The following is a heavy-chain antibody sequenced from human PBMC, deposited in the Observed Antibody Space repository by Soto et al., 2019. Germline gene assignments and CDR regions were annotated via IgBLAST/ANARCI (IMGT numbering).Heavy chain of an antibody. CDR2: ILPIFGTT. CDR1: GGTFNIYN. J-gene: IGHJ6*02. Sequence: QVQLVQSGAEVKKPGSSVKVSCKASGGTFNIYNINWVRQAPGQGLEWMGGILPIFGTTNYAQRFQGRLTIIADDSTSTAYMELRSLRAADTAVYYCARDETGDSYYYYYGMDVWGQGTTVTVTS. D-gene: IGHD7-27*01. V-gene: IGHV1-69*01. CDR3: ARDETGDSYYYYYGMDV.